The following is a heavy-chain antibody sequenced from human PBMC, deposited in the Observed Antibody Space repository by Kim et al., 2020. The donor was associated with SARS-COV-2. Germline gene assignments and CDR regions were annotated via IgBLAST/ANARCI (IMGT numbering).Heavy chain of an antibody. CDR2: ISGSGGST. D-gene: IGHD3-10*01. CDR1: GFTFSSYA. Sequence: GGSLRLSCAASGFTFSSYAMSWVRQAPGKGLEWVSAISGSGGSTYYADSVKGRFTISRDNSKNTLYLQMNSLRAEDTAVYYCAKWGFGFGELLRYYYYYGMDVWGQGTTVTVSS. J-gene: IGHJ6*02. CDR3: AKWGFGFGELLRYYYYYGMDV. V-gene: IGHV3-23*01.